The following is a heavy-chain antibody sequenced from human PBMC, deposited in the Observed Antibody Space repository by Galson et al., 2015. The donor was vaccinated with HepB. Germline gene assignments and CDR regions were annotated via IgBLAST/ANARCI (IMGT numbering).Heavy chain of an antibody. Sequence: SLRLSCAASGFTFSSYAMSWVRQAPGKGLEWVSAISRSGGSTYYADSMKGRFTISRDNSKNMLYLETNSLRAEDTAVYYCAKVGGPMTRGVFDIWGQGTMVTVSS. CDR3: AKVGGPMTRGVFDI. J-gene: IGHJ3*02. D-gene: IGHD4-23*01. V-gene: IGHV3-23*01. CDR1: GFTFSSYA. CDR2: ISRSGGST.